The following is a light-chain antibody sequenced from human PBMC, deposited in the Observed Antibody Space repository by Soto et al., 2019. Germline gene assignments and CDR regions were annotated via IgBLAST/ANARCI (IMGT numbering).Light chain of an antibody. CDR1: SSNIGSNT. CDR3: AAWDDSLNGYV. Sequence: QSVLTQPPSASGTPGQRVTISCSGSSSNIGSNTVNWYQQLPGTAPKLLIYSNNQRPSGVPDRLSGSKSGTSASLAISGLQSEDEADYCCAAWDDSLNGYVFGTGTKLTVL. CDR2: SNN. V-gene: IGLV1-44*01. J-gene: IGLJ1*01.